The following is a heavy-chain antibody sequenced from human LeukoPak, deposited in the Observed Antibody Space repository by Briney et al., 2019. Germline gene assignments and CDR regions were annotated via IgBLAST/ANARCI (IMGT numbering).Heavy chain of an antibody. J-gene: IGHJ4*02. CDR2: IWYDGSNK. V-gene: IGHV3-33*01. CDR1: GYSFTGYS. Sequence: SCKTSGYSFTGYSIHWVRQAPGKGLEWVAVIWYDGSNKYYADSVKGRFTISRDNSKNTLYLQMNSLRAEDTAVYYCARDFDDFSFGYYFDYWGQGTLVTVSS. D-gene: IGHD3-3*01. CDR3: ARDFDDFSFGYYFDY.